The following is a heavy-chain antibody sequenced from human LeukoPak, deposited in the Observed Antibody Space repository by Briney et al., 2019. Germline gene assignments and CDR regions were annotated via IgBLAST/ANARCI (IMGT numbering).Heavy chain of an antibody. V-gene: IGHV3-23*01. D-gene: IGHD6-6*01. Sequence: GGSLRLSCAASGXTFSSYAMSWVRQAPGKGLEWVSAISGSGGSTYYADSVKGRFTIARDNSKNTLDLQMNSLRAEDTAVYYCAKDSLGDNFDYWGQGTLVTVSS. CDR2: ISGSGGST. CDR3: AKDSLGDNFDY. CDR1: GXTFSSYA. J-gene: IGHJ4*02.